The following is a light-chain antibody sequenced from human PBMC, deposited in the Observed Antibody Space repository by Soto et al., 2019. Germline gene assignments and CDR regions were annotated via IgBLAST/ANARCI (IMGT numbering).Light chain of an antibody. CDR2: DVS. CDR3: QQRSNWPRT. J-gene: IGKJ1*01. Sequence: IVLTRSPATPSLSPLKIASLSFMASQNISNYLIWYQQKPGQAPRLLIYDVSNRATGIPARFSGSGSGTDFTLTISSLEPEDFAVYYCQQRSNWPRTFGQGTKVDIK. CDR1: QNISNY. V-gene: IGKV3-11*01.